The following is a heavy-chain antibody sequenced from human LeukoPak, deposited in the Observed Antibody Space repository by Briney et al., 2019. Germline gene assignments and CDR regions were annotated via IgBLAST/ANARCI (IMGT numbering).Heavy chain of an antibody. J-gene: IGHJ4*02. CDR3: AYDQYYFDY. Sequence: PGGSLRLSCAASGFTFSSYAMSWVREGPRKGREWVSSISSSSSYIYYADSVKGRFTISRYNSKNTLYLQMNSLRADDTAVYYCAYDQYYFDYWGQGTLVTVSS. CDR2: ISSSSSYI. V-gene: IGHV3-23*01. CDR1: GFTFSSYA.